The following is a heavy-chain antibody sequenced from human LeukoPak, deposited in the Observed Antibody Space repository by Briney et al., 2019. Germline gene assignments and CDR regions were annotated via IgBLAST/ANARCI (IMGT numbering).Heavy chain of an antibody. CDR2: IYHSGST. CDR3: ARDPATYYYGSSGYHDAFDI. Sequence: SETLSLTCTVSGGSISSYYWSWIRQPPGKGLEWIGEIYHSGSTNYNPSLKSRVTISVDKSKNQFSLKLSSVTAADTAVYYCARDPATYYYGSSGYHDAFDIWGQGTMVTVSS. D-gene: IGHD3-22*01. V-gene: IGHV4-59*12. CDR1: GGSISSYY. J-gene: IGHJ3*02.